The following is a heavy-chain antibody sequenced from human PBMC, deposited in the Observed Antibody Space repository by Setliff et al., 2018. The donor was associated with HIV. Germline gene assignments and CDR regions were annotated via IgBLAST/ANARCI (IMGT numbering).Heavy chain of an antibody. CDR3: ARDPRASGSYSYFDY. CDR1: GFTFSTYS. Sequence: PGGSLRLSCAASGFTFSTYSMAWVRRTPGKGPEWVAAIGSDGGATYYADSVKGRFTISRDNSKNTLYLQMNSLRAEDTAVYYCARDPRASGSYSYFDYWGLGTLVTVSS. CDR2: IGSDGGAT. J-gene: IGHJ4*02. D-gene: IGHD1-26*01. V-gene: IGHV3-23*01.